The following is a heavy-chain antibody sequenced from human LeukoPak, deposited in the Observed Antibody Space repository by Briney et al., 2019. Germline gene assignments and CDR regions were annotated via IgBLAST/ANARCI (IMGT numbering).Heavy chain of an antibody. J-gene: IGHJ4*02. CDR2: IYYSGSP. CDR1: GGSISSYY. D-gene: IGHD6-19*01. Sequence: SETLSLTCTVSGGSISSYYWSWIRQPPGKGLEWIGYIYYSGSPNYNPSLKSRFTISVDTSKNQFSLKLSSVTAADTAVYYCARGGGYSSGYYLYYFDYWGQGTLVTVSS. V-gene: IGHV4-59*01. CDR3: ARGGGYSSGYYLYYFDY.